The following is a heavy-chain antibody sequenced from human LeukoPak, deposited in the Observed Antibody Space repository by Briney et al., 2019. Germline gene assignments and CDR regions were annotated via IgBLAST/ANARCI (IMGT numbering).Heavy chain of an antibody. D-gene: IGHD3-10*01. CDR3: ARGGYYGSGNDFRFDP. V-gene: IGHV4-34*01. J-gene: IGHJ5*02. Sequence: SETLSLTCAVYGGSFSGYYWSWIRQPPGKGLEWIGEINHSRSTKYNPSLKSRVTISVDTSKNQFSLKLNSVTAADTAVYYCARGGYYGSGNDFRFDPWGQGTLVTVSS. CDR1: GGSFSGYY. CDR2: INHSRST.